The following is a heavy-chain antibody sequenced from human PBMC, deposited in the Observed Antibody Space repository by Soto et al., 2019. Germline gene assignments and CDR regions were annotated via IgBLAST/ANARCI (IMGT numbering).Heavy chain of an antibody. V-gene: IGHV3-30*18. Sequence: QVQLVESGGGVVQPGRSLRLSCTASGFTFSSYGMHWVRQAPGKGLEWVAVIIYDGSTKYYADSVKGRFTISRDNSKSMLYLERNIIRAEDTAVYYCAKDRMGAGVRGYFDYWGQGTLVTVSS. D-gene: IGHD3-10*01. CDR3: AKDRMGAGVRGYFDY. J-gene: IGHJ4*02. CDR2: IIYDGSTK. CDR1: GFTFSSYG.